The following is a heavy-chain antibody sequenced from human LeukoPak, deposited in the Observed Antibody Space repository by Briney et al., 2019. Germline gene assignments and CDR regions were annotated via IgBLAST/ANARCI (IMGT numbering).Heavy chain of an antibody. CDR2: IYHSGST. J-gene: IGHJ4*02. Sequence: SETLSLTCTVSGGSISSGGYYWSWIRQPPGKGLEWIGYIYHSGSTYYNPSLKSRVTISVDRSKNQFSLKLSSVTAADTAVYYCARVGGYDFWSGAFDYWGQGTLVTVSS. D-gene: IGHD3-3*01. CDR1: GGSISSGGYY. V-gene: IGHV4-30-2*01. CDR3: ARVGGYDFWSGAFDY.